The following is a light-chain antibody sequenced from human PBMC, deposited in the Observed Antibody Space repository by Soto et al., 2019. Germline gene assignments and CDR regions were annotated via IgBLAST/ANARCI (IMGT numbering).Light chain of an antibody. Sequence: ETALTQSPAPLSLSPGERATLSCKASQSVNTYLAWYQQRPGQAPRLLIYDASTRAAGIPARFRGSGSGTDFTLTISRLEPEDFAVYYCQQYGSSPVTLGQGTKVDIK. J-gene: IGKJ1*01. CDR3: QQYGSSPVT. V-gene: IGKV3-20*01. CDR2: DAS. CDR1: QSVNTY.